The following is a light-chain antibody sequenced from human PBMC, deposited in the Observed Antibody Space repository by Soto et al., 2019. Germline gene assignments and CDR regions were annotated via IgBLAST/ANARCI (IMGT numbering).Light chain of an antibody. V-gene: IGKV1-33*01. J-gene: IGKJ5*01. CDR1: QDISNY. Sequence: DLQMTQSPSSLSASVGDRVTITCRASQDISNYLNWYQQRPGKAPKLLIYDASNLERGVPSRFSGARSGTHFTFDITSLQPEDVATYYRQQSDSLPITFGQGTRLEI. CDR3: QQSDSLPIT. CDR2: DAS.